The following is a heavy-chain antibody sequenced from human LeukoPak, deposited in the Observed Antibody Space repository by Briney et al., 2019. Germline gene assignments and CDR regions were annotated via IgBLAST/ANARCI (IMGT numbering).Heavy chain of an antibody. Sequence: PGGSLRLSCAASGFTFTEHRMHWVRQAPGKGLVWVARINGDGGVTHFADSVKGRFSISRDNAKNTLYLQMSSLRAEDTAVYYCVKSSISGWTIFESWGREPWSPSPQ. J-gene: IGHJ4*02. CDR3: VKSSISGWTIFES. D-gene: IGHD6-19*01. CDR2: INGDGGVT. CDR1: GFTFTEHR. V-gene: IGHV3-74*01.